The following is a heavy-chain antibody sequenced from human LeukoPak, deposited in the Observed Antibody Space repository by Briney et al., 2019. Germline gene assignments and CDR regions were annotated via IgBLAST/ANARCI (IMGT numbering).Heavy chain of an antibody. Sequence: SETLSLTCTVSGGSISRYYWTWIRQPPGKGLEWIGYIRYTGSTNYNPSLKSRVTMSVDTSKDQISLMQRSVTAADTAVYYCARGDGYHYYWGQGTLVTVSS. CDR1: GGSISRYY. D-gene: IGHD5-24*01. J-gene: IGHJ4*02. CDR3: ARGDGYHYY. V-gene: IGHV4-59*01. CDR2: IRYTGST.